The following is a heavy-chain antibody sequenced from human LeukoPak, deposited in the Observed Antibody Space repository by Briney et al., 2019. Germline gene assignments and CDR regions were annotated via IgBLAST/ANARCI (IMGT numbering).Heavy chain of an antibody. CDR1: GFTFSGYR. CDR2: IRQDGSEK. CDR3: ASGRPFDY. J-gene: IGHJ4*02. V-gene: IGHV3-7*01. D-gene: IGHD1-26*01. Sequence: PGGSLRLSCAASGFTFSGYRMNWVRQASGKGLEWVAYIRQDGSEKYYVDSVKGRFTISRDNAKNSLYLQMNSLGAEDTAVYYCASGRPFDYWGQGTLVTVSS.